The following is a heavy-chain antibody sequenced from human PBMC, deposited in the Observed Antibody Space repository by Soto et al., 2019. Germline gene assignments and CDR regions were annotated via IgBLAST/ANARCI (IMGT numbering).Heavy chain of an antibody. CDR3: ARASYSDRWRDWYLDL. CDR1: GGSISSSSDY. V-gene: IGHV4-39*01. D-gene: IGHD4-17*01. CDR2: IYYTGST. J-gene: IGHJ2*01. Sequence: QLQLQESGPGLVKPSETLSLTCTVSGGSISSSSDYWGWIRQPPGKGLEWVGPIYYTGSTYYNPSLSSRLTISVDTSTRQFSLILNPVTAAETAVYYCARASYSDRWRDWYLDLWGRGALVNVSP.